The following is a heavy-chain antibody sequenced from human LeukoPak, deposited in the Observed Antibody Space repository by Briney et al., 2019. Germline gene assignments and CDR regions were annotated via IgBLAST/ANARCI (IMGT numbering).Heavy chain of an antibody. CDR2: IHYSGST. J-gene: IGHJ4*02. Sequence: SETLSLTCTVSGGSISSYYWSWIRQPPGKGLEWIGSIHYSGSTTYNPSLRSRVTISVDTSKNQFSLKLSSVTAADTAVYYCARRLGGTSTGFDYWGQGTLVTVSS. CDR1: GGSISSYY. D-gene: IGHD2-2*01. V-gene: IGHV4-59*08. CDR3: ARRLGGTSTGFDY.